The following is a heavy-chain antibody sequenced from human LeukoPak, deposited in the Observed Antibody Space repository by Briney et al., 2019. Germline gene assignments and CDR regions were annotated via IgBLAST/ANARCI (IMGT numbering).Heavy chain of an antibody. D-gene: IGHD7-27*01. V-gene: IGHV3-9*01. CDR3: ARGDWGSALS. J-gene: IGHJ3*01. CDR1: GFPFDDYA. Sequence: QPGRSLRLSCAASGFPFDDYAMHWVRLAPGKGLEWVSGITWNSGSIGYADSVKGRLTISRDDDHNTLYLQMNSLRAEDSAVYYCARGDWGSALSWGHGTMVTVSS. CDR2: ITWNSGSI.